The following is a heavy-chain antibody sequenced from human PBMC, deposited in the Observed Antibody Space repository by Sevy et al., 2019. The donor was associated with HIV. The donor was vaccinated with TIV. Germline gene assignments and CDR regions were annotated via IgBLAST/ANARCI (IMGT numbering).Heavy chain of an antibody. Sequence: GGSLRLSCAASGFTFSAYYMTWIRQAPGKGLEWVSYISGAGTYTNYVESVKGRFTISRDNSTNSLYLQMNSLRAEDTAVYFCARSRSNYGDYYFDYWGQGTLVTVSS. V-gene: IGHV3-11*06. D-gene: IGHD4-17*01. CDR2: ISGAGTYT. CDR3: ARSRSNYGDYYFDY. CDR1: GFTFSAYY. J-gene: IGHJ4*02.